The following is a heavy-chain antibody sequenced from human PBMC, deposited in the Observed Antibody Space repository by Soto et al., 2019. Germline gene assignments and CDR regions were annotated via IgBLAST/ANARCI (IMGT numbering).Heavy chain of an antibody. J-gene: IGHJ4*02. V-gene: IGHV3-48*03. CDR1: GFTFSSYE. CDR3: ARSRVGATDY. Sequence: PGGSLRLSCAASGFTFSSYEVHWVRQAPGKGLEWVSYISSSGSTIYYADSVKGRFTISRDNAKNSLYLQMNSLRAEDTAVYYCARSRVGATDYWGQGTLVTVSS. CDR2: ISSSGSTI. D-gene: IGHD1-26*01.